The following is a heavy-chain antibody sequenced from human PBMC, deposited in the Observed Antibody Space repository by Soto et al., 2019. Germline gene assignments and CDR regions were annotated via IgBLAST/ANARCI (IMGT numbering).Heavy chain of an antibody. CDR1: GYTFTTFW. Sequence: EVQLVQSGAEVKKPGESLRISCTGFGYTFTTFWISWVRQMPGRGLEWMGRIDPRDSYTNYSPSFQGNVTISADKSISTAYLQWGSLKASDTAMYYCATLYCSSSTCDSWFDPWGQGTLVTVSS. V-gene: IGHV5-10-1*03. CDR2: IDPRDSYT. CDR3: ATLYCSSSTCDSWFDP. J-gene: IGHJ5*02. D-gene: IGHD2-2*01.